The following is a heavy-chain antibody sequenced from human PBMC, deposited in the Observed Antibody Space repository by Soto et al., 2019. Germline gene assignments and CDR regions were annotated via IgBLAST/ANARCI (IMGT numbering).Heavy chain of an antibody. J-gene: IGHJ3*02. CDR2: ISAYNGNT. Sequence: QVQLVQSGAEVKKPGASVKVSCKASGYTFTRYVISWVRHAPGQGLEWMGWISAYNGNTNYAQKLQGRVTMTTDTSTSTGYMELRRLRSDDTAVYYCARTGYGGGAFSIWGQGRMVTVSS. D-gene: IGHD5-12*01. CDR3: ARTGYGGGAFSI. V-gene: IGHV1-18*01. CDR1: GYTFTRYV.